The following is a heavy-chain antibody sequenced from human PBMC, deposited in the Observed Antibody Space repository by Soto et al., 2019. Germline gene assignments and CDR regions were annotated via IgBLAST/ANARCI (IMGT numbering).Heavy chain of an antibody. CDR1: GDSVSSNSAA. V-gene: IGHV6-1*01. Sequence: PSQTLSLTCAISGDSVSSNSAAWNWIRQSPSRGLEWLGRTYYRSKWYNEYAVSVKSRITINSDTSKNQFSLKLTSVTAADTAVYYCATLRLSAGPYFDYWGLGTLVTVS. D-gene: IGHD6-19*01. CDR3: ATLRLSAGPYFDY. CDR2: TYYRSKWYN. J-gene: IGHJ4*02.